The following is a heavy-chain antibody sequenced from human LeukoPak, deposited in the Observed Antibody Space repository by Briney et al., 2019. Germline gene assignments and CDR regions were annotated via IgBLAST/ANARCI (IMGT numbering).Heavy chain of an antibody. CDR2: IWYDGSNK. D-gene: IGHD5-12*01. CDR3: ARGSGYDYLYNWFDP. J-gene: IGHJ5*02. CDR1: GFTFSSYG. Sequence: PGGSLRLSCAASGFTFSSYGMHWVRQAPGKGLEWVAVIWYDGSNKYYADSVKGRFTISRDNSKNTLYLQMNSLRAEDTAVYYCARGSGYDYLYNWFDPWGQGTLVTVSS. V-gene: IGHV3-33*01.